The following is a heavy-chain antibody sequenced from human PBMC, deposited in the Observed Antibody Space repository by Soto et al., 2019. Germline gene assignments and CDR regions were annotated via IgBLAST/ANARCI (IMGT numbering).Heavy chain of an antibody. CDR2: IRNKAKSYTT. V-gene: IGHV3-72*01. Sequence: GGSLRLSCVASGFTFSGHYMDWVRQAPGKGLEWVGRIRNKAKSYTTDYAASVKGRFTISRDDSKNSVNLQMNSLKTEDTAVYYCHTLVVGVTYFNDDMAVWGQGTPVTVSS. CDR1: GFTFSGHY. CDR3: HTLVVGVTYFNDDMAV. J-gene: IGHJ6*02. D-gene: IGHD1-26*01.